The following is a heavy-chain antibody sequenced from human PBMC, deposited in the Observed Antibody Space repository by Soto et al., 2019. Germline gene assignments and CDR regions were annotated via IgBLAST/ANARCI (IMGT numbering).Heavy chain of an antibody. CDR2: FSGSGGNI. CDR1: GFAFSTHA. J-gene: IGHJ6*02. CDR3: AKDTPWTVGPLAMDV. Sequence: EVQLLESGGGLVQPGGSLRLSCVASGFAFSTHAMSWVRQAPGKGLEWVSTFSGSGGNIYYAESMKGRLTISRDDSKNTLYLQMNSLRVEDTAVYYCAKDTPWTVGPLAMDVWGQGTTVTVSS. D-gene: IGHD1-26*01. V-gene: IGHV3-23*01.